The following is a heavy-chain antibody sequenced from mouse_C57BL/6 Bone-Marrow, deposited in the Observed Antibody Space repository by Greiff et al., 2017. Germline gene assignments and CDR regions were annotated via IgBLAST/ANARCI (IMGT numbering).Heavy chain of an antibody. Sequence: EVKVVESGGGLVQPKGSLKLSCAASGFSFNTYAMNWVRQAPGKGLEWVARIRSKSNNYATYYADSVKDRFTISRDDSESMLYLQMNNLKTDDTAMYYCLAWDVGYWGQGTTLTVSS. J-gene: IGHJ2*01. V-gene: IGHV10-1*01. CDR3: LAWDVGY. D-gene: IGHD4-1*01. CDR2: IRSKSNNYAT. CDR1: GFSFNTYA.